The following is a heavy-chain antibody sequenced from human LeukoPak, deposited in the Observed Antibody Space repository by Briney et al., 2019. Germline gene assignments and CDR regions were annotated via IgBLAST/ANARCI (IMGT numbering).Heavy chain of an antibody. J-gene: IGHJ6*03. CDR1: GASFSGYY. V-gene: IGHV4-34*01. Sequence: SETLSLTCAVYGASFSGYYWSWIRQPPGRGLEWIGEINPTGSTNYKPSLKRRVTISADTSKNQFSLKLSSVTAADTAVYYCARHTPHYCGGDCSPYYYYYMDVWGKGTTVTVSS. CDR2: INPTGST. D-gene: IGHD2-21*01. CDR3: ARHTPHYCGGDCSPYYYYYMDV.